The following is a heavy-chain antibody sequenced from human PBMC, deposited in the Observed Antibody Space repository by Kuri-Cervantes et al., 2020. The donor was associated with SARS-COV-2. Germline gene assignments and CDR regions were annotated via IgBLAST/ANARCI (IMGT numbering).Heavy chain of an antibody. V-gene: IGHV1-3*02. Sequence: ASVKVSCKASGYTFTSYDINWVRQATGQGLEWMGWSNAGNGNTKYSQEFQGRVTITRDTSASTAYMELSSLRSEDTAVYYCARGLEGNYWGQGTLVTVSS. CDR3: ARGLEGNY. J-gene: IGHJ4*02. D-gene: IGHD1-1*01. CDR1: GYTFTSYD. CDR2: SNAGNGNT.